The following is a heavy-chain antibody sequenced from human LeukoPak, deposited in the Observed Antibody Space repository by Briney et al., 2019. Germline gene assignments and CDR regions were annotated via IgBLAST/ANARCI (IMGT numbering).Heavy chain of an antibody. J-gene: IGHJ6*02. Sequence: SETLSLTCAVFGGPFSGHYWSWIRQPPGKGLEWIGEINHRGTTTYNPSLKSRVTISVDTSKSQFSLKLSSLTAADTAVYYCARDRYSNSFYYYYAMDVWGQGTAVTVSS. CDR2: INHRGTT. CDR3: ARDRYSNSFYYYYAMDV. V-gene: IGHV4-34*01. D-gene: IGHD4-11*01. CDR1: GGPFSGHY.